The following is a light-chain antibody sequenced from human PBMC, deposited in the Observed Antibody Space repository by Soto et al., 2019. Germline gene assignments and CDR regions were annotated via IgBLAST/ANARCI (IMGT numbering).Light chain of an antibody. CDR3: QQSYSSPET. J-gene: IGKJ1*01. V-gene: IGKV1-39*01. CDR2: AAS. CDR1: QSIDNY. Sequence: DIQMTQSPSSLSASVGDRVSITCRASQSIDNYLNWYQQKPGKAPNLLIYAASTLLSGVPSRFSGGGSGTHSTLTISSLQPEDFATYYCQQSYSSPETFGQGTKVEIK.